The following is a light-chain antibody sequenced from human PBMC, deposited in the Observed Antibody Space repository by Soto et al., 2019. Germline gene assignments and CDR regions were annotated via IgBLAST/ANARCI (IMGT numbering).Light chain of an antibody. CDR2: DAS. CDR1: QSISSW. J-gene: IGKJ1*01. V-gene: IGKV1-5*01. CDR3: QQYKSYAWT. Sequence: GDRVTITCRASQSISSWLAWYQQKPGKAPKLLIYDASSLESGVPSRFSGSGSGTEFTITISSLQPDDFATYYCQQYKSYAWTFGQGTKVDIK.